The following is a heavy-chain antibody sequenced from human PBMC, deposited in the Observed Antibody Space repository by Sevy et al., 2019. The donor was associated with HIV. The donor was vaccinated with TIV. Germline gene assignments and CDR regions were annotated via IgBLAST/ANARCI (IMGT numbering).Heavy chain of an antibody. CDR2: IYTSGST. CDR3: ARLRLGIAAAGSPSYYFDY. V-gene: IGHV4-4*07. D-gene: IGHD6-13*01. J-gene: IGHJ4*02. Sequence: SEILSLTCTVSGGSISSYYWSWIRQPAGKGLEWIGRIYTSGSTNYNPSLKSRVTMSVDTSKNQFSLKLSSVTAADTAVYYCARLRLGIAAAGSPSYYFDYWGQGTLVTVSS. CDR1: GGSISSYY.